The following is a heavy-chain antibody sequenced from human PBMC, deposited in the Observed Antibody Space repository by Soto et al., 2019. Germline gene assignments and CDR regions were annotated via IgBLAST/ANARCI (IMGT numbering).Heavy chain of an antibody. V-gene: IGHV4-39*01. Sequence: QLQLQESGPGLVKPSETLSLTCTVSGGSISSSSYYWGWIRQPPGKGLEWIGSIYYSGSTYYNPSLKSRVTISVDTSKNQFSLKLSSVTAADTAVYYCASGGIAVAGTYYWGQGTLVTVSS. CDR1: GGSISSSSYY. CDR3: ASGGIAVAGTYY. J-gene: IGHJ4*02. CDR2: IYYSGST. D-gene: IGHD6-19*01.